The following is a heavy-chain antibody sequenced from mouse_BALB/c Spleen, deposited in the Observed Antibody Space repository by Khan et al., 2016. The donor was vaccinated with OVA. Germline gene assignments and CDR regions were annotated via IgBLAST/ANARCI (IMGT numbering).Heavy chain of an antibody. CDR2: ISSSGST. CDR3: ESDGSRYSYAMDY. Sequence: VQLQESGPGLVKPSQSLSLTCTVTGYSITSYYAWNWIRQFPGNKLEWMGYISSSGSTNYNPALKSRISFTRDTSTNQFFLQLNSVTTEETAAYSGESDGSRYSYAMDYWGQGTSVTVSS. J-gene: IGHJ4*01. CDR1: GYSITSYYA. D-gene: IGHD2-12*01. V-gene: IGHV3-2*02.